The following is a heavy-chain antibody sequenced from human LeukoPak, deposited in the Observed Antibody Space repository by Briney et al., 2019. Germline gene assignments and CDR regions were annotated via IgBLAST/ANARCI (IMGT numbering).Heavy chain of an antibody. CDR1: GFNFSSYW. CDR3: ARGGAPDN. CDR2: INQDGGKE. J-gene: IGHJ4*02. Sequence: PGGSLRLSCAASGFNFSSYWMSWVRQAPGKGLEWVANINQDGGKEYYVDSVRGRFAISRDNAENSVYLQMNSLRAEDTALYYCARGGAPDNWGQGTLVTVSS. V-gene: IGHV3-7*01. D-gene: IGHD1-26*01.